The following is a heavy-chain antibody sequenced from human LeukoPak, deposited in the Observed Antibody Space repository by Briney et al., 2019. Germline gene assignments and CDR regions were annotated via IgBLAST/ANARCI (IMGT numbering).Heavy chain of an antibody. CDR3: ARLYGY. CDR1: GGSISSYY. D-gene: IGHD3-16*01. Sequence: SETLSLTCTVSGGSISSYYWSWIRQPPGKGLEWIGYIYYSGSTNYNPSLKSRVSISVDTSKNQFSLKLRSVTAADTAVYYCARLYGYWGQGTLVTVSS. J-gene: IGHJ4*02. CDR2: IYYSGST. V-gene: IGHV4-59*08.